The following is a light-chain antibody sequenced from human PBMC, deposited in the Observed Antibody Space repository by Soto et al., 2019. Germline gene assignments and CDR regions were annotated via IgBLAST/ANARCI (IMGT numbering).Light chain of an antibody. Sequence: EIVLTQSPGTMSLWPGEGDTLSGRASQSINSFLAWYQQRRGQANRIIIHGEYNRATGIKDRFSGSGSGTDFTLTIRRMEPEDFAVYYCKPYGGSPRPFGHLNQVDLK. CDR2: GEY. CDR3: KPYGGSPRP. CDR1: QSINSF. J-gene: IGKJ1*01. V-gene: IGKV3-20*01.